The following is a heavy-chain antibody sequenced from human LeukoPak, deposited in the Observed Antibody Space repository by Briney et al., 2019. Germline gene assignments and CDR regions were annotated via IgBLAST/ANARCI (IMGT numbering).Heavy chain of an antibody. Sequence: KPSETLSLTCTVSGGSISSYYWSWIRQPPGKGLEWIGYIYYSGSSNYNPSLKSRVTISVDTSKKQFSLKLSSVTAADTAVYYCARFGYSYGMDVWGQGTTVTVSS. CDR3: ARFGYSYGMDV. D-gene: IGHD3-22*01. CDR2: IYYSGSS. CDR1: GGSISSYY. J-gene: IGHJ6*02. V-gene: IGHV4-59*01.